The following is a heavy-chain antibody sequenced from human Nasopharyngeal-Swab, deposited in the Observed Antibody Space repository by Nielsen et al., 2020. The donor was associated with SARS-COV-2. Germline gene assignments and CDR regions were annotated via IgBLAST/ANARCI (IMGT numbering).Heavy chain of an antibody. J-gene: IGHJ5*02. CDR1: GYTLTELS. CDR3: ATGQQWLVQWFDP. V-gene: IGHV1-24*01. CDR2: FDPEDGET. Sequence: ASVKDSCKVSGYTLTELSMHWVRQAPGKGLEWMGGFDPEDGETIYAQKFQGRVTMTEDTSTDTAYMELSSLRSEDTAVYYCATGQQWLVQWFDPWGQGTLVTVSS. D-gene: IGHD6-19*01.